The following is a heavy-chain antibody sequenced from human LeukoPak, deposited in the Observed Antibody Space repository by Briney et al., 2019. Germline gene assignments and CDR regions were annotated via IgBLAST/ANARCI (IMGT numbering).Heavy chain of an antibody. CDR1: GFSFSTYW. Sequence: GGSLRVSCAASGFSFSTYWMSWVRQAPGKGLEWVANIKQDGSEKNYVDSVKGRFTISRDNAKNSLYLQMNSLRDEDTALYYCVRGGQGFGYWGQGTLVTVSS. J-gene: IGHJ4*02. D-gene: IGHD3-10*01. CDR3: VRGGQGFGY. CDR2: IKQDGSEK. V-gene: IGHV3-7*01.